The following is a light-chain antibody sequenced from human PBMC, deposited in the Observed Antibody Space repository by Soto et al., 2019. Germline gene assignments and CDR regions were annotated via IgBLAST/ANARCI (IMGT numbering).Light chain of an antibody. J-gene: IGKJ5*01. Sequence: EIVLTQSPGTLSLSPGERAILSYRASQSVSSSYLAWYQQKPGQAPRLLIYGASSRATGIPARFSGSASGTEFTLTITGLQSEDFAVYYCQQYKNWPPISFGQGTRLEIK. CDR3: QQYKNWPPIS. CDR1: QSVSSSY. V-gene: IGKV3-15*01. CDR2: GAS.